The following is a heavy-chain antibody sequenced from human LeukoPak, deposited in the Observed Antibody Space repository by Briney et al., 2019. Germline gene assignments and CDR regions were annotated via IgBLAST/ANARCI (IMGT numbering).Heavy chain of an antibody. Sequence: GGSLRLSCAASGFAFSSYAMHWVRQAPGKGLEWVAVISYDGSNKYYADSVKGRFTISRDNSKNTLYLQMNSLRAEDTAVYYCKWDIVVVPAATLDYWGQGTLVTVSS. D-gene: IGHD2-2*01. CDR3: KWDIVVVPAATLDY. J-gene: IGHJ4*02. CDR1: GFAFSSYA. CDR2: ISYDGSNK. V-gene: IGHV3-30-3*01.